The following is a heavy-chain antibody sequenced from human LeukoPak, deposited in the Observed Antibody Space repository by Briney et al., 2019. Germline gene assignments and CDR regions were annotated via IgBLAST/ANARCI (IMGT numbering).Heavy chain of an antibody. CDR2: INPKTGGT. D-gene: IGHD6-19*01. CDR3: ARGYRIAVPGSPLPDY. Sequence: PGGSLRLSCAASGYTFTDYYMHWVRQAPGQGLEWMGWINPKTGGTAYAQQFQGRVSMTRDTSISTAYMELSRLRSDDTAVYSCARGYRIAVPGSPLPDYWGQGTLVTVSS. CDR1: GYTFTDYY. J-gene: IGHJ4*02. V-gene: IGHV1-2*02.